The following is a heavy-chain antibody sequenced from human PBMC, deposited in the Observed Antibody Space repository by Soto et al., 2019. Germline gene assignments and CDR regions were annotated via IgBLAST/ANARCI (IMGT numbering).Heavy chain of an antibody. D-gene: IGHD3-22*01. CDR1: GFTFSSYA. CDR3: ATSGYPRGGGY. CDR2: ISGSGGST. J-gene: IGHJ4*02. V-gene: IGHV3-23*01. Sequence: EVQLLESGGGLVQPGGSLRLSCAASGFTFSSYAMSWVRQAPGKGLEWVSAISGSGGSTYYADSVKGRFTISRDNSKNTLYLQMNSLRAEDTAVYYWATSGYPRGGGYWGQGTLVTVSS.